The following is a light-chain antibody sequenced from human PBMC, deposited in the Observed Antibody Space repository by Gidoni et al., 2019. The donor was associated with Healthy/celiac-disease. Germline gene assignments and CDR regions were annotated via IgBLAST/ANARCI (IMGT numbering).Light chain of an antibody. Sequence: SSELTQDPAVSVALGQTVRIPCQGDSLRSYYASWYQQKPGQAPVLVIYGKNNRPSGIPDRFSGSSSGNTASLTSTGAQAEDEADYYCNSRDSSGNHLVFGGGTKLTVL. CDR1: SLRSYY. J-gene: IGLJ2*01. V-gene: IGLV3-19*01. CDR3: NSRDSSGNHLV. CDR2: GKN.